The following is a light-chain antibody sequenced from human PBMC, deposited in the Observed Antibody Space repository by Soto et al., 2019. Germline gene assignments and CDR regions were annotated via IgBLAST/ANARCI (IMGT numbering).Light chain of an antibody. CDR3: AAWDDNMLGL. J-gene: IGLJ2*01. V-gene: IGLV1-44*01. CDR2: SDN. Sequence: QSVLTQPPSASGAPGQIDTISCSGGSSNIGSNSVNWYQQLPGTAPKLLIYSDNQRPSGVPNRFSGSKSGTSASLAISGLQSEDEADYYCAAWDDNMLGLFGVGTKLTVL. CDR1: SSNIGSNS.